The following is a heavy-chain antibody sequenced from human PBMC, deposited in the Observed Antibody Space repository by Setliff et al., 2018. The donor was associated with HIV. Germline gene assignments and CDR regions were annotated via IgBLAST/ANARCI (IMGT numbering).Heavy chain of an antibody. J-gene: IGHJ4*02. D-gene: IGHD2-2*02. V-gene: IGHV4-39*01. CDR1: GGSISSSSYY. CDR2: IYYSGST. Sequence: SETLSLTCTVSGGSISSSSYYWGWIRQPPGKGLEWIGSIYYSGSTYYNPSLKSRVTISVDTSKNQFSLKLSSVTAADTAVYYCARQERYCTSADCYRYFNYWGQGTLVTVS. CDR3: ARQERYCTSADCYRYFNY.